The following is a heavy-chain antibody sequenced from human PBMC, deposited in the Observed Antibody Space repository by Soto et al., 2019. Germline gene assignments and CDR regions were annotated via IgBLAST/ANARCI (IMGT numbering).Heavy chain of an antibody. J-gene: IGHJ6*02. Sequence: PGGSLRLSCAASGFTFSDYYMSWIRQAPGKGLEWVSYISSSGSTIYYADSVKGRFTISRDNAKNSLYLQMNSLRAEDTAVYYCARDRCSSTSCYVNGMDVWGQGTTVTVSS. V-gene: IGHV3-11*01. D-gene: IGHD2-2*01. CDR2: ISSSGSTI. CDR1: GFTFSDYY. CDR3: ARDRCSSTSCYVNGMDV.